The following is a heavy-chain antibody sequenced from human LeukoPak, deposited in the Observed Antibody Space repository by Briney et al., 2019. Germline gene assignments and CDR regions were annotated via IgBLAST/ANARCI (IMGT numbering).Heavy chain of an antibody. CDR3: ARDVVYSSSWSYYFDY. V-gene: IGHV3-30*03. J-gene: IGHJ4*02. D-gene: IGHD6-13*01. Sequence: GGSLRLSCAASGFTFSSYGMHWVRQAPGKGLEWVAVISYDGSNKYYADSVKGRFTISRDNSKNTLYLQMNSLRAEDTAVYYCARDVVYSSSWSYYFDYWGQGTLVTVSS. CDR2: ISYDGSNK. CDR1: GFTFSSYG.